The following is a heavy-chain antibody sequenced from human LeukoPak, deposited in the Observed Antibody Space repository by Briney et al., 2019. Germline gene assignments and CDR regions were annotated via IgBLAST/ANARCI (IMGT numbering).Heavy chain of an antibody. CDR2: INHSGST. CDR1: GGSFSGYY. D-gene: IGHD6-19*01. V-gene: IGHV4-34*01. CDR3: ARGVAGPSNDAFDI. Sequence: SETLSLTCAVYGGSFSGYYWSWIRQLPGKGLEWIGEINHSGSTNYNPSLKSRVTISVDTSKNQFSLKLSSVTAADTAVYYCARGVAGPSNDAFDIWGQGTMVTVSS. J-gene: IGHJ3*02.